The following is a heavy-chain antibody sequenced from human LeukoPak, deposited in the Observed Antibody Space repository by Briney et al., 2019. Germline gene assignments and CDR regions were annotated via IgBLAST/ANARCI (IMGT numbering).Heavy chain of an antibody. Sequence: GGSLRLSCAASGFTFSSYSMNWVRQAPGKGLEWVSSISSSSSYIYYADSVKGRFTISRDNAKNSLYPQMNSLRAEDTAVYYCARVVAVAGIDYWGQGTLVTVSS. V-gene: IGHV3-21*01. CDR3: ARVVAVAGIDY. D-gene: IGHD6-19*01. J-gene: IGHJ4*02. CDR2: ISSSSSYI. CDR1: GFTFSSYS.